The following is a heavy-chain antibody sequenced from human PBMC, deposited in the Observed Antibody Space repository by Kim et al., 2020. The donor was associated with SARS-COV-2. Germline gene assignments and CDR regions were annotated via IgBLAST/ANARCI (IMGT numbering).Heavy chain of an antibody. Sequence: SVKVSCKASGGTLNNVAISWVRQAPGQGLEWMGGLIPTFDIANYAQEFLGRVTITADESTNTANMELIALTSEDTAIYYCATGTPNSRVWSAVGAWGPGTLVTVSS. CDR3: ATGTPNSRVWSAVGA. V-gene: IGHV1-69*13. D-gene: IGHD3-3*01. CDR2: LIPTFDIA. J-gene: IGHJ5*02. CDR1: GGTLNNVA.